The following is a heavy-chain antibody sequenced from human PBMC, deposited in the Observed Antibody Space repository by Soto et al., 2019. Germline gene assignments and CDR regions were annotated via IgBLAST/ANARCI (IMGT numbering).Heavy chain of an antibody. D-gene: IGHD3-22*01. CDR2: ISAYNGNT. CDR3: AREEGDYDSSGYYYDWFDP. CDR1: GYTFTSYG. J-gene: IGHJ5*02. Sequence: QVQLVQSGAEVKKPGASVKVSCKASGYTFTSYGISWVRQAPGQGLEWMGWISAYNGNTNYAQKLQGRVTMTTDTSTSTAYMELRSLRSDDTAVYYCAREEGDYDSSGYYYDWFDPWGQGTLVTVSS. V-gene: IGHV1-18*01.